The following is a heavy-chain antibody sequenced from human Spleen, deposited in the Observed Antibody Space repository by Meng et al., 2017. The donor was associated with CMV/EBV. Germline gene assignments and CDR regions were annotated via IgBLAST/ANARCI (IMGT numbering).Heavy chain of an antibody. CDR1: GFIFRRYD. CDR3: ARDYYGSGSYYPYYYYYGMDV. CDR2: ISSSSSTI. D-gene: IGHD3-10*01. J-gene: IGHJ6*02. V-gene: IGHV3-48*04. Sequence: GESLKISCAASGFIFRRYDIHWVRQAPGKGLEWVSSISSSSSTIYYADSVKGRFTISRDNAKNSLYLQMNSLRAEDTAVYYCARDYYGSGSYYPYYYYYGMDVWGQGTTVTVSS.